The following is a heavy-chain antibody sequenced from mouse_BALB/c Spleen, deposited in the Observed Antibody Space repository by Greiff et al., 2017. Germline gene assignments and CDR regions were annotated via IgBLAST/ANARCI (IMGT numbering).Heavy chain of an antibody. Sequence: QVQLQQPGAELVKPGASVKLSCKASGYTFTSYWMHWVKQRPGQGLEWIGEINPSNGRTNYNEKFKSKATLTVDKSSSTAYMQLSSLTSEDSAIYYCARGYYGSSHAMDYWGQGTSVTVSS. CDR2: INPSNGRT. CDR1: GYTFTSYW. CDR3: ARGYYGSSHAMDY. V-gene: IGHV1S81*02. J-gene: IGHJ4*01. D-gene: IGHD1-1*01.